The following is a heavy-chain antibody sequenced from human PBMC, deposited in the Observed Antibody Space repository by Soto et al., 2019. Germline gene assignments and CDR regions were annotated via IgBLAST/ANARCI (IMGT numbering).Heavy chain of an antibody. V-gene: IGHV4-34*01. CDR3: AGAGRGVRGVIVMNYYYGMDV. CDR1: GGSFSGYY. Sequence: SETLSLTCAVYGGSFSGYYWSWIRQPPGKGLEWIGEINHSGSTNYNPSLKSRVTISVDTSKNQFSLKLSSVTAADTAVYYCAGAGRGVRGVIVMNYYYGMDVWGQGTTVTVSS. J-gene: IGHJ6*02. CDR2: INHSGST. D-gene: IGHD3-10*01.